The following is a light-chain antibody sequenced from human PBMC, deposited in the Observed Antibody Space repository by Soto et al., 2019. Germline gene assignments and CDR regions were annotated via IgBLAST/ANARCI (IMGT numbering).Light chain of an antibody. CDR2: GAS. V-gene: IGKV3-20*01. Sequence: EMVLTQSPGTLSLSPGERATLSCRASQSVSSSFSAWYQQKPGQAPRLLIYGASSRATGIPDRFSGSGSGTDFTLTISRLEPEDFAVYYCQQYGSSPPWTFGQGTKVEIK. CDR1: QSVSSSF. CDR3: QQYGSSPPWT. J-gene: IGKJ1*01.